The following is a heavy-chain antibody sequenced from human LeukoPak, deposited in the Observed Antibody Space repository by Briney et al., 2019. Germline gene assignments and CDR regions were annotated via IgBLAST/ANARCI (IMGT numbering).Heavy chain of an antibody. V-gene: IGHV4-59*01. CDR3: ARSIAAAGHIDY. CDR1: GGSISSYY. CDR2: IYYSGST. Sequence: SETLSLTCTVSGGSISSYYWSWIRQPPGKGLEWLGYIYYSGSTNYNPSLKSRVTISVDTSKNQFSLKLSSVTAADTAVYYCARSIAAAGHIDYWGQGTLVTVSS. D-gene: IGHD6-13*01. J-gene: IGHJ4*02.